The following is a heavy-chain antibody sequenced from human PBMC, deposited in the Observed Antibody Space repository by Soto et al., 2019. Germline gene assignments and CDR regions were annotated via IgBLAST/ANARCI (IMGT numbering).Heavy chain of an antibody. CDR1: GFTFSKYW. V-gene: IGHV3-7*03. D-gene: IGHD3-16*01. J-gene: IGHJ6*02. CDR2: IKQDGGQK. Sequence: LRLSCTASGFTFSKYWMAWVRQAPGKGLAWVAYIKQDGGQKGRFTISRGDSKNTLYLQMNSLKTEDTAVYYCTTDFGWGGSSLTYGMDVWGQGTTVTVSS. CDR3: TTDFGWGGSSLTYGMDV.